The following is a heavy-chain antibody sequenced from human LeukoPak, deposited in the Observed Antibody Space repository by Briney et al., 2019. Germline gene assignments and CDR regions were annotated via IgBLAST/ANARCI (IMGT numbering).Heavy chain of an antibody. CDR2: ISWNSGSI. CDR3: AKDIGSGSFPKPFDY. J-gene: IGHJ4*02. CDR1: GFTFDDYA. V-gene: IGHV3-9*01. Sequence: AGGSLRLSCAASGFTFDDYAMHWVRQAPGKGLEWVSGISWNSGSIGYADSVKGRFTISRDNAKNPLYLQMNSLRAEDTALYYCAKDIGSGSFPKPFDYWGQGTLVTVSS. D-gene: IGHD1-26*01.